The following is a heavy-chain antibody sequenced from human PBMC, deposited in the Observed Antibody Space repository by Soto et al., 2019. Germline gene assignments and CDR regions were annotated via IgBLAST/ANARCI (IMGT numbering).Heavy chain of an antibody. CDR2: INSDGSST. D-gene: IGHD6-6*01. V-gene: IGHV3-74*01. J-gene: IGHJ4*02. CDR3: ASGGSSLNFDS. Sequence: EVQLVESGGGLVQPGGSLRLSCAASGFTFRSYWMQWVRHAPGKGLVWVSWINSDGSSTSYADSVKGRFTISRDNAKNTLYLQMNSLRAEDKAVYYCASGGSSLNFDSWGQGTLVTVSS. CDR1: GFTFRSYW.